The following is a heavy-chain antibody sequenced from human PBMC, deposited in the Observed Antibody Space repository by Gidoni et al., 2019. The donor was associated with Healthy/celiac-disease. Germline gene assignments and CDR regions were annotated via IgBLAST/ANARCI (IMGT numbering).Heavy chain of an antibody. Sequence: QVQLVESGGGVVQPGRSLRLSCAASGFTFSSSGMHWVRQAPGKGLEWVAVISYDGSNKYYADSVKGRFTISRDNSKNTLYLQMNSLRAEDTAVYYCAKDLEDVVVPAAETFYYYYYGMDVWGQGTTVTVSS. D-gene: IGHD2-2*01. CDR3: AKDLEDVVVPAAETFYYYYYGMDV. J-gene: IGHJ6*02. CDR2: ISYDGSNK. V-gene: IGHV3-30*18. CDR1: GFTFSSSG.